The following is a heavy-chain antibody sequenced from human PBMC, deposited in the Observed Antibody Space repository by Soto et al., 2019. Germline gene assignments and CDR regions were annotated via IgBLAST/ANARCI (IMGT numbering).Heavy chain of an antibody. CDR1: GYIFASYC. D-gene: IGHD3-10*01. CDR2: IYPGDSDT. V-gene: IGHV5-51*01. J-gene: IGHJ5*02. Sequence: GESLKISCNGSGYIFASYCIGWVLQMPGKGLEWMGIIYPGDSDTRYSPSFQGQVTISVDKSISTAYLQWSSLKASDTAMYYCARSSFRTDWFDPWGQGTLVTVSS. CDR3: ARSSFRTDWFDP.